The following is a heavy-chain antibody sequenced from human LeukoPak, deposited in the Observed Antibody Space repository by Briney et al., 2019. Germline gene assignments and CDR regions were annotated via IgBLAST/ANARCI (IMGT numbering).Heavy chain of an antibody. CDR2: ISAYNGDT. Sequence: ASVKVSCKASGYTFTSYGISWVRQAPGQGPEWMGWISAYNGDTKYAQKLQGRVTMTTDTSTSIAYMELRSLRSDDTAVYYCARDDFWSGYPPFDYWGQGTLVTVSS. CDR1: GYTFTSYG. V-gene: IGHV1-18*01. CDR3: ARDDFWSGYPPFDY. D-gene: IGHD3-3*01. J-gene: IGHJ4*02.